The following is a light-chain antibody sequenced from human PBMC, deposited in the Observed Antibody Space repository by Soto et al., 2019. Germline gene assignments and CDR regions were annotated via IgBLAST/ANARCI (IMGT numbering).Light chain of an antibody. Sequence: DVQMTQSPSSLSAFLGDRVTITCRASQSIDPYLAWFQQKPGKVPKLLIYATSTLQSRVPSRFSGSGSGTDFTLTISSLEPEDVGTYYCQKYNSAPLTFGGGTKVEIK. CDR3: QKYNSAPLT. V-gene: IGKV1-27*01. CDR2: ATS. J-gene: IGKJ4*01. CDR1: QSIDPY.